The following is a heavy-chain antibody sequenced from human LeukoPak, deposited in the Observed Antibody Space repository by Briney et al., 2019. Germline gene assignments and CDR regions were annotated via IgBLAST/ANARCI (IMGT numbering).Heavy chain of an antibody. CDR2: IYYSGST. J-gene: IGHJ4*02. CDR1: GGSISSGDYY. CDR3: ARAASLGFGELLDY. V-gene: IGHV4-30-4*01. Sequence: SETLSLTCTVSGGSISSGDYYWSWIRQPPWKGLEWIGYIYYSGSTYYNPSLKSRVTISVDTSKNQFSLKLSSVTAADTAVYYCARAASLGFGELLDYWGQGTLVTVSS. D-gene: IGHD3-10*01.